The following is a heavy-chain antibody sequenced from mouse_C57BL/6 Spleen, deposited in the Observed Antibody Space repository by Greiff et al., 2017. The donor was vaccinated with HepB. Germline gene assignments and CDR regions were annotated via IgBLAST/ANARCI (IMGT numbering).Heavy chain of an antibody. J-gene: IGHJ1*03. Sequence: QVQLKQSGAELMKPGASVKLSCKATGYTFTGYWIEWVKQRPGHGLEWIGEILPGSGSTNYNEKFKGKATFTADTSSNTAYMQLSSLTTEDSAIYYSANSEGSSYDWYFDVWGTGTTVTVSS. CDR3: ANSEGSSYDWYFDV. D-gene: IGHD1-1*01. CDR1: GYTFTGYW. V-gene: IGHV1-9*01. CDR2: ILPGSGST.